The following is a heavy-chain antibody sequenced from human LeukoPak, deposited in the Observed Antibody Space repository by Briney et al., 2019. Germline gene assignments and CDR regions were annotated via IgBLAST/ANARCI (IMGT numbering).Heavy chain of an antibody. Sequence: SETLSLTCTVSGGSISSYYWSWIRQPPGKGLEWIGYIYYSGSTNYNPSLKSRVTISVDTSKNHFSLKLSSVTAADTAVYYCARALGYFDWLLPYYFDYWGQGTLVTVSS. J-gene: IGHJ4*02. CDR1: GGSISSYY. CDR3: ARALGYFDWLLPYYFDY. CDR2: IYYSGST. D-gene: IGHD3-9*01. V-gene: IGHV4-59*12.